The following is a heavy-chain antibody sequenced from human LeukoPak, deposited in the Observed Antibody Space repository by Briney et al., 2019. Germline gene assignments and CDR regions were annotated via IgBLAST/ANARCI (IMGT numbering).Heavy chain of an antibody. CDR3: ASTDSSGYYYH. CDR2: ISSSSSYI. D-gene: IGHD3-22*01. V-gene: IGHV3-21*03. J-gene: IGHJ5*02. CDR1: GFTFSHYG. Sequence: GGSLRLSCEASGFTFSHYGMHWVRQAPGKGLQWVSSISSSSSYIYYADSVKGRFTISRDNAKNSLYLQMNSLRAEDTAVYYCASTDSSGYYYHWGQGTLVTVSS.